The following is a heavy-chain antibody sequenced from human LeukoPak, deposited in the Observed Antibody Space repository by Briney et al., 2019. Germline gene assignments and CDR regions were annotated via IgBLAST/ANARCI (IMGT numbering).Heavy chain of an antibody. Sequence: GGSLRLSCAASGFTFDDYGMSWVRQAPGKGLEWVSAISGSGGSTYYADSMKGRFTISRDNSKNTLYLQMNSLRAEDTAVYYCAKDTILTGPSSFDYWGQGTLVTVSS. CDR1: GFTFDDYG. CDR2: ISGSGGST. CDR3: AKDTILTGPSSFDY. J-gene: IGHJ4*02. V-gene: IGHV3-23*01. D-gene: IGHD3-9*01.